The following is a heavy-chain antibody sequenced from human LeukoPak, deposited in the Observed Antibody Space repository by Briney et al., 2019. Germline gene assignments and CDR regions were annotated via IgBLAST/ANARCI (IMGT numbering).Heavy chain of an antibody. CDR3: AILKGYGLVL. D-gene: IGHD5-18*01. V-gene: IGHV4-31*03. CDR1: GGSISSGGYY. Sequence: SETLSLTCTVSGGSISSGGYYCSWIRQHPGKGLEWIGYIYYSGSTYYNPSLKSRVTISVDTSKNQFSLKLSSVTAADTAVYYCAILKGYGLVLWGQGTLVTVSS. J-gene: IGHJ4*02. CDR2: IYYSGST.